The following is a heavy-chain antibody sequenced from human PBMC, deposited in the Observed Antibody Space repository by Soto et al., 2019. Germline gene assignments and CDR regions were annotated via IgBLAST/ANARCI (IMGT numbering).Heavy chain of an antibody. Sequence: GRSLRLSCAASGFNFSDYYMSWIRQAPGKGLEWLSHISSSGSTISYADSVKGRFTFSRDNAKNSLYLQMNSLRVEDTAVYYCARFRQFTTSSAHFDYWGQGTLVTVSS. CDR3: ARFRQFTTSSAHFDY. CDR2: ISSSGSTI. V-gene: IGHV3-11*01. J-gene: IGHJ4*02. CDR1: GFNFSDYY. D-gene: IGHD6-19*01.